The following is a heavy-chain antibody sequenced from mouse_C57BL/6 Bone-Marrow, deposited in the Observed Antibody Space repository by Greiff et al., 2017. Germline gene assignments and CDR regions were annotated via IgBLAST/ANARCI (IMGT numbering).Heavy chain of an antibody. CDR1: GYTFTDHT. CDR2: IYPGDGST. D-gene: IGHD2-2*01. J-gene: IGHJ1*03. CDR3: ARAGGLRRDLDV. V-gene: IGHV1-78*01. Sequence: VKLQESDAELVKPGASVKISCKVSGYTFTDHTIHWMKQRPEQGLEWIGYIYPGDGSTKYNEKFKGKATLTADKSSSTAYMQLNSLTSEDSAVYFCARAGGLRRDLDVWGKGTTVTVSS.